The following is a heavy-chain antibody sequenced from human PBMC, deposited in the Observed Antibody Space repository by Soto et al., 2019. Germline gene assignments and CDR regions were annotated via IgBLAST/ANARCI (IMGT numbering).Heavy chain of an antibody. V-gene: IGHV4-34*01. CDR1: GGSFSGYY. CDR2: INHSGST. J-gene: IGHJ4*02. Sequence: SETLSLTCAVYGGSFSGYYWSWIRQPPGKGLEWIGEINHSGSTNYNPSLKSRVTISVDTSKNQFSLKLSSVTAADTAVYSCAGIFGVPAAADYWGPGTLVTVSS. CDR3: AGIFGVPAAADY. D-gene: IGHD3-3*01.